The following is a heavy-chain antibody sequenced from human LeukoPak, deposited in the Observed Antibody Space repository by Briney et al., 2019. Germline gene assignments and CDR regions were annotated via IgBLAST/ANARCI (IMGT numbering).Heavy chain of an antibody. CDR3: ASITPPADIVVVPAAIRGYNWFDP. Sequence: SETLSLTCTVSGVSIMSYYWSWIRQPPGKGLEWIGEINHSGSTNYNPSLKSRVTISVDTSKNQFSLKLSSVTAADTAVYYCASITPPADIVVVPAAIRGYNWFDPWGQGTLVTVSS. V-gene: IGHV4-34*01. J-gene: IGHJ5*02. D-gene: IGHD2-2*02. CDR2: INHSGST. CDR1: GVSIMSYY.